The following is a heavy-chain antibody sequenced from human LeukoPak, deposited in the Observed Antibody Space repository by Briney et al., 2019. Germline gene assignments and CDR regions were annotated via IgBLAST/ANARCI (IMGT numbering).Heavy chain of an antibody. J-gene: IGHJ4*02. Sequence: PGGSLRLSCAASGFTFSNYAMNWVRQAPGKGLEWVSTIIASSGSTFYADSVRGRFTISKDTSKNTLYPHMSSLRADDTAVYYCAKGGYDYVEVAYFDYWGQGTLVTVSS. V-gene: IGHV3-23*01. D-gene: IGHD5-12*01. CDR2: IIASSGST. CDR1: GFTFSNYA. CDR3: AKGGYDYVEVAYFDY.